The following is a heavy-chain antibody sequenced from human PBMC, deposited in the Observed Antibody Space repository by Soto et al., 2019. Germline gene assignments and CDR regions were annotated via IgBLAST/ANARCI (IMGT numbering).Heavy chain of an antibody. CDR2: INHSGST. Sequence: SETLSLTCAVYGGSFSGYYWSWIRQPPGKGLEWIGEINHSGSTNYNPSLKSRVTISVDTSKNQFSLKLSSVTAADTAVYYCARWGCSGGSCYLGYPTYYYYGMDVWGQGTTVTVSS. V-gene: IGHV4-34*01. CDR3: ARWGCSGGSCYLGYPTYYYYGMDV. CDR1: GGSFSGYY. D-gene: IGHD2-15*01. J-gene: IGHJ6*02.